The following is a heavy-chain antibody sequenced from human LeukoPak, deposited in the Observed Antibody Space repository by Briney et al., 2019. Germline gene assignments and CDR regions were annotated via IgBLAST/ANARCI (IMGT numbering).Heavy chain of an antibody. CDR1: GGSISSSGYY. CDR3: ASYYYDSSGYLGY. Sequence: SETLSLTCTVSGGSISSSGYYWGWIRQPPGKGLEWIGSIYYSGSTYHNPSLKSRVTISVDTSKNQFSLKLSSVTATDTAVYYCASYYYDSSGYLGYWGQGTLVTVSS. V-gene: IGHV4-39*01. D-gene: IGHD3-22*01. CDR2: IYYSGST. J-gene: IGHJ4*02.